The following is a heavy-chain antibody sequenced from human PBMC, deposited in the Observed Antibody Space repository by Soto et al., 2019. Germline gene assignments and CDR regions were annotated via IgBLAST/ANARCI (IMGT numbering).Heavy chain of an antibody. CDR2: ISYDGSNK. CDR3: AKAARTDYGDYAPYYFDY. CDR1: GFTFSSYA. Sequence: QVQLVESGGGVVQPGRSLRLSCAASGFTFSSYAMHWVRQAPGKGLEWVAVISYDGSNKYYADSVKGRFTISRDYSKNTLYLQMNSLRAEDTAVYYCAKAARTDYGDYAPYYFDYWGQGTLVTVSS. J-gene: IGHJ4*02. D-gene: IGHD4-17*01. V-gene: IGHV3-30-3*01.